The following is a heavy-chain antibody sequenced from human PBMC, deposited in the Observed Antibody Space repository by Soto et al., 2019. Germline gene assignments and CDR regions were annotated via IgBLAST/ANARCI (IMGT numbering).Heavy chain of an antibody. CDR1: GGTFSSYA. Sequence: QVQLVQSGAEVKKPGSSVKVSCKASGGTFSSYAISWVRQAPGQGLEWMGGIIPIFGTANYAQKFQGRVTITADKSTSTAYMELSSLRSEDTAVYYCARKTLYCSGGSCYQTTSQYYFDYWGQGTLVNVSS. CDR2: IIPIFGTA. J-gene: IGHJ4*02. CDR3: ARKTLYCSGGSCYQTTSQYYFDY. V-gene: IGHV1-69*06. D-gene: IGHD2-15*01.